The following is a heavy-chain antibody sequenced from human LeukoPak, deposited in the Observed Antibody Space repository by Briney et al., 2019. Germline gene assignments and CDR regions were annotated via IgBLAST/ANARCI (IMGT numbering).Heavy chain of an antibody. V-gene: IGHV3-30*18. CDR2: ISYDGSDK. CDR3: AKDSAVPAAILKF. J-gene: IGHJ4*02. Sequence: GGSLRLSCAASGFTFSSYGMHWVRQAPGKGLEWVAVISYDGSDKYYADSVKGRFTISRDNSKNTLYLQMNSLRAEDTAVYYCAKDSAVPAAILKFWGQGSLVTVSS. CDR1: GFTFSSYG. D-gene: IGHD2-2*02.